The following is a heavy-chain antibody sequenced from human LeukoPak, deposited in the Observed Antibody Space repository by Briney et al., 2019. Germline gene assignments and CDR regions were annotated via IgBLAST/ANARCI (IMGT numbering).Heavy chain of an antibody. CDR3: ARGIVVVPAAILLERRGGEAFDI. CDR2: INPSGGST. Sequence: ASVKVSCKASEYTFNIYDINWVRQATGQGLEWMGIINPSGGSTSYAQKFQGRVTMTRDTSTSTVYMELSSLRSEDTAVYYCARGIVVVPAAILLERRGGEAFDIWGQGTMVTVSS. D-gene: IGHD2-2*01. J-gene: IGHJ3*02. V-gene: IGHV1-46*02. CDR1: EYTFNIYD.